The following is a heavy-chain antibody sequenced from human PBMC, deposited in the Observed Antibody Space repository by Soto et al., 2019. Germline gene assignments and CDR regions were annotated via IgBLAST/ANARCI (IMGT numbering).Heavy chain of an antibody. Sequence: QVQLVQSGAEVKKPGASVKVSCKASGYTFTSYGISWVRQAPGQGLEWMGWISAYNGNTNYAQKLQGRVTMTTDTPTSTAYMELRSLRSDDTAVYYCAREVMIVVVPAAMRWFDPWGQGTLVTVSS. CDR3: AREVMIVVVPAAMRWFDP. V-gene: IGHV1-18*01. CDR1: GYTFTSYG. D-gene: IGHD2-2*01. J-gene: IGHJ5*02. CDR2: ISAYNGNT.